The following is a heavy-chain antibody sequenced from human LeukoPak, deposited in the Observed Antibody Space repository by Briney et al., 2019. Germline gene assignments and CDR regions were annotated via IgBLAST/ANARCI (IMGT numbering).Heavy chain of an antibody. Sequence: GGSLRLSCAASGFSFGSYAMSWVRQATGKGLEWVSSISGSGGTTYYADSVKDRLIISRDNSANMLYLQMSSLRAEDTAVYFCVRSRDGYNSNSPLDYWGQGTLVTVSS. CDR2: ISGSGGTT. V-gene: IGHV3-23*01. D-gene: IGHD5-24*01. CDR1: GFSFGSYA. CDR3: VRSRDGYNSNSPLDY. J-gene: IGHJ4*02.